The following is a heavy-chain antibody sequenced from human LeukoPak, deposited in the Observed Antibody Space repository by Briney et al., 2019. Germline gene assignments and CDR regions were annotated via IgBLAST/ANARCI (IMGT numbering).Heavy chain of an antibody. CDR2: MSYDENTE. J-gene: IGHJ5*02. V-gene: IGHV3-33*05. Sequence: GGSLRLSCVASRFIFSVYGMHWVRQASGKGLEWVAFMSYDENTEYYIDSVKGRFTISRDNSKNTLFLQLNNLRPEDTGVYYCARDGSTNSQNWFDPWGQGTLVIVSS. D-gene: IGHD2-8*01. CDR3: ARDGSTNSQNWFDP. CDR1: RFIFSVYG.